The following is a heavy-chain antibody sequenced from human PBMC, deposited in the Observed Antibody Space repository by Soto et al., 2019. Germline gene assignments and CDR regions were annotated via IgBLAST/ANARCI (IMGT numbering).Heavy chain of an antibody. D-gene: IGHD6-13*01. J-gene: IGHJ5*02. CDR1: GYTFTSYD. CDR2: MSPNSGNT. Sequence: QVQLVQSGAEVKKPGASVKVSCKASGYTFTSYDINWVRQASGQGLEWMGWMSPNSGNTGYAQKFQGRVTMTRNTSISTAYMELSSLRSEDTAVYYCARGSSSWMFRWFDPWGQGTLVTVSS. CDR3: ARGSSSWMFRWFDP. V-gene: IGHV1-8*01.